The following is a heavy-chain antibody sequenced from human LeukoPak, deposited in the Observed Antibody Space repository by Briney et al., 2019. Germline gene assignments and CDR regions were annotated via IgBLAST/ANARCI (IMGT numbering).Heavy chain of an antibody. CDR3: ARDRGPSITMVRGVKYGMDV. D-gene: IGHD3-10*01. CDR2: ISYDGSNK. V-gene: IGHV3-30*03. CDR1: EFTFSSYS. Sequence: PGGSLRLSCAASEFTFSSYSMNWVRQAPGKGLEWVAVISYDGSNKYYADSVKGRFTISRDNSKNTLYLQMNSLRAEDTAVYYCARDRGPSITMVRGVKYGMDVWGQGTTVTVSS. J-gene: IGHJ6*02.